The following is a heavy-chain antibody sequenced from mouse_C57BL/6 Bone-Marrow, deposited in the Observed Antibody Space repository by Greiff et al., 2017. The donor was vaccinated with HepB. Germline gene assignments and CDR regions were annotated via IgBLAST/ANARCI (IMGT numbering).Heavy chain of an antibody. Sequence: DVKLQESGPVLVKPGASVKMSCKASGYTFTDYYMNWVKQSHGKSLEWIGVINPYNGGTSYNQKFKGKATLTVDKSSSTAYMELNSLTSEDSAVYYCARSPPWFAYWGQGTLVTVSA. V-gene: IGHV1-19*01. CDR3: ARSPPWFAY. CDR1: GYTFTDYY. J-gene: IGHJ3*01. CDR2: INPYNGGT.